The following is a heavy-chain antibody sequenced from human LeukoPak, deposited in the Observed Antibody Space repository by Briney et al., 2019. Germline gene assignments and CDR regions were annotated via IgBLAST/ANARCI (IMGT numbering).Heavy chain of an antibody. CDR1: ELTLSRNY. CDR3: ARRAGSYSHSYDY. CDR2: IYSGGST. Sequence: GGSLRLSCAASELTLSRNYMSWIRQAPGRGLEWVSFIYSGGSTYYADSVRGRFIIYKNNSKNTLYLQMNSLRAEDTAVYYCARRAGSYSHSYDYWGQGTLVTVSS. J-gene: IGHJ4*02. V-gene: IGHV3-53*01. D-gene: IGHD2-15*01.